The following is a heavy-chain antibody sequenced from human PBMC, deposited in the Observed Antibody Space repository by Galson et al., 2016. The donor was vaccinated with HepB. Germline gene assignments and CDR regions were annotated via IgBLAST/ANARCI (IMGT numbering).Heavy chain of an antibody. D-gene: IGHD3-16*01. V-gene: IGHV3-33*01. CDR1: GFTFSNYG. CDR2: IWFDGRNK. Sequence: SLRLSCAGSGFTFSNYGMHWVRQAPGKGLGWVSTIWFDGRNKYYGDSVKGRFTISRDNSKNTLYLQMNSLRAGDTAVYYCARDDHYGVYFDHWGQGTLVTVSS. CDR3: ARDDHYGVYFDH. J-gene: IGHJ4*02.